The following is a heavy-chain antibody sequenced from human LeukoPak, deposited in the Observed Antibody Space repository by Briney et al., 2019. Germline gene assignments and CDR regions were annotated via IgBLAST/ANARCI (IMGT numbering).Heavy chain of an antibody. CDR1: GVSISSSNSY. J-gene: IGHJ4*02. V-gene: IGHV4-39*01. CDR3: VKSGTLLREGFNY. D-gene: IGHD1-1*01. CDR2: MDYTGET. Sequence: SETLSLTCAVSGVSISSSNSYWGWIRQSPGKGLEWIGSMDYTGETYYSPSLQSRVTISVDTPRNQFSLNLHSMTAADTAVYYCVKSGTLLREGFNYWGQGTLVTVSS.